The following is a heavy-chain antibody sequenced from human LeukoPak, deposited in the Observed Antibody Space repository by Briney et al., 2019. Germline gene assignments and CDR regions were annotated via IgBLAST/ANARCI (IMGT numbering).Heavy chain of an antibody. CDR1: GLTFSSYG. Sequence: GGSLRLSCAASGLTFSSYGMHWVRQAPGKGLEWVAVISYDGSNKYYADSVKGRFTISRNNSKNTLYLQMNSLRAEDTAVYYCAKDTDYYDSSGYYYFDYWGQGTLVTVSS. J-gene: IGHJ4*02. CDR3: AKDTDYYDSSGYYYFDY. V-gene: IGHV3-30*18. CDR2: ISYDGSNK. D-gene: IGHD3-22*01.